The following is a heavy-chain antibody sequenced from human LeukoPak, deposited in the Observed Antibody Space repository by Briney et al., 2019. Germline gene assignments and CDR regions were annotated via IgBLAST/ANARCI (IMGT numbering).Heavy chain of an antibody. CDR3: AREIVGYDSEFDY. D-gene: IGHD3-22*01. Sequence: ASVKVSCKASGYTFTSYAMHWVRQAPGQRLEWMGWINAGNGNTKYSQKFQGRVTITRDTSASAAYMELSSLRSEDTAVYYCAREIVGYDSEFDYWGQGTLVTVSS. CDR1: GYTFTSYA. V-gene: IGHV1-3*01. CDR2: INAGNGNT. J-gene: IGHJ4*02.